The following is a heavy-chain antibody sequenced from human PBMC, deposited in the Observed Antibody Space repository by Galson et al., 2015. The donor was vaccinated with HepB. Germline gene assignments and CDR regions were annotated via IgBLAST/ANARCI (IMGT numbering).Heavy chain of an antibody. CDR1: GFTFTSSA. CDR2: IVVGSGNT. J-gene: IGHJ4*02. CDR3: AAALLGRKVEMAPY. V-gene: IGHV1-58*02. D-gene: IGHD5-24*01. Sequence: SVKVSCKASGFTFTSSAMQWVRQARGQRLEWIGWIVVGSGNTNYAQKFQERVTITRDMSTSTAYMELSSLRSEDTAVYYCAAALLGRKVEMAPYWGQGTLVTVSS.